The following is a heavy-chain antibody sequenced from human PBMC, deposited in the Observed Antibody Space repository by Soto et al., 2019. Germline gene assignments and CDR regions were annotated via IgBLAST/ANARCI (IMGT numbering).Heavy chain of an antibody. CDR1: GGTFSSYA. D-gene: IGHD6-6*01. CDR2: IVPIFGTA. CDR3: ARDRGDSSSSADYYYYYGMDV. J-gene: IGHJ6*02. Sequence: QVQLVQSGAEVKKPGSSVKVSCKASGGTFSSYAISWVRQAPGQGLEWMGGIVPIFGTANYAQKFQGRVTMTADESTSTAYMELSSLRSEDTAVYYCARDRGDSSSSADYYYYYGMDVWGQGTTVTVSS. V-gene: IGHV1-69*01.